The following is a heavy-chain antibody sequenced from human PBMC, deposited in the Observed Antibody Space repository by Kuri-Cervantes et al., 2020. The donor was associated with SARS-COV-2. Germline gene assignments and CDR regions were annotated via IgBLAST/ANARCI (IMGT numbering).Heavy chain of an antibody. Sequence: SVKVSCKASGGTFSSYAISWVRQAPGQGLEWMGGIIPIFGTSNYAQKFQGRVTITADKSTSTAYMELSSLRSEDTAMYYCARNRGSSGWSWVYYYYGTDVWGQGTTVTVSS. CDR3: ARNRGSSGWSWVYYYYGTDV. CDR1: GGTFSSYA. CDR2: IIPIFGTS. V-gene: IGHV1-69*06. J-gene: IGHJ6*02. D-gene: IGHD6-19*01.